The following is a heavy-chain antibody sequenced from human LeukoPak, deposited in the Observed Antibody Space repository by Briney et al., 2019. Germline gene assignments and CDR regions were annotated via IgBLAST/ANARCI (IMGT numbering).Heavy chain of an antibody. D-gene: IGHD5-18*01. CDR1: GGSFSDYH. V-gene: IGHV4-34*10. CDR3: ARMPGYSYYYMDV. Sequence: SETLSLTCAVYGGSFSDYHWTWIRQSPGKGLDWMGEINDSGSALYNPSLMNRITISVDMSKNHFSLNLTSVTAADTAVYYCARMPGYSYYYMDVWGKGTTVTVSS. CDR2: INDSGSA. J-gene: IGHJ6*03.